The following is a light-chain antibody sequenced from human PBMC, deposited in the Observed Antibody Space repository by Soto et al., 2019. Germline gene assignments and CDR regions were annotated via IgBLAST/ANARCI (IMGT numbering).Light chain of an antibody. CDR3: QQLNSYPRT. CDR2: EAS. CDR1: QDISNY. V-gene: IGKV1-9*01. J-gene: IGKJ2*02. Sequence: DIQLTQSPSFLSASVGDRVAIICRASQDISNYLAWYQQKPGTAPKVLIDEASTLQSGVPSRFGGSGSGTEFTLRISSLQPEDFATYYCQQLNSYPRTFGQGTKLEIK.